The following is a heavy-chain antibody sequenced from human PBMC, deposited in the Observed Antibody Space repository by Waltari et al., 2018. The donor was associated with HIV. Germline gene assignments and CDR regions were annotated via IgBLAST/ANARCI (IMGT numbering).Heavy chain of an antibody. J-gene: IGHJ4*02. V-gene: IGHV1-69*15. Sequence: QARLAQSGSEVKKPGTSVKVSCRISGGSLDNIVVNWVRQAPRQGLEWMGNFSPLLNRPNLAQKFQGRLSLTADASTNTAYLDLNSLTPEDTGLYFCAGRDSTGYRAYIFYALNVWGQGTAVTVSS. CDR2: FSPLLNRP. CDR1: GGSLDNIV. D-gene: IGHD3-22*01. CDR3: AGRDSTGYRAYIFYALNV.